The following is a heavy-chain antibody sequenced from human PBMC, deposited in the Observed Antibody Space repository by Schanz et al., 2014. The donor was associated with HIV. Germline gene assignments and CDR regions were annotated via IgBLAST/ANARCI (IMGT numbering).Heavy chain of an antibody. CDR2: INHRGIT. CDR1: GGSFSAYY. D-gene: IGHD3-10*01. CDR3: ARGPWAGSGSYPLDY. V-gene: IGHV4-34*01. Sequence: QVQLHQWGAGLLKPSETLSLTCAVYGGSFSAYYWSWIRQPPGKGLEWIGEINHRGITNYNPSLESRVTISMATSKNQFSLKLNSATAADTATYYCARGPWAGSGSYPLDYWGQGTLVTVSS. J-gene: IGHJ4*02.